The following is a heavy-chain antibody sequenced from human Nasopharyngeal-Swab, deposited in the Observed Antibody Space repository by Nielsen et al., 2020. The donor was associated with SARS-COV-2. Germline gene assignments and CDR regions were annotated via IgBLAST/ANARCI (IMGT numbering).Heavy chain of an antibody. CDR1: GRSISSYY. V-gene: IGHV4-59*01. CDR3: ARAGGWLQWIDY. J-gene: IGHJ4*02. Sequence: PETLSLTCTVSGRSISSYYWSWIRQPQGKGLEWIGYIYYSGSPNYNPTPKGRVTISVDTSKNQYSLKLSSVTAADTAVYCCARAGGWLQWIDYWGQGTLVTVSS. D-gene: IGHD5-24*01. CDR2: IYYSGSP.